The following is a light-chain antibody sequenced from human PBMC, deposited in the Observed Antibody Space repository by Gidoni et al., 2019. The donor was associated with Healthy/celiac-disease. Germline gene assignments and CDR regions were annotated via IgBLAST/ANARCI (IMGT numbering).Light chain of an antibody. J-gene: IGKJ1*01. CDR2: GAA. V-gene: IGKV3-20*01. CDR3: QQYGSSSWT. Sequence: EMFFTPSPGTLSLSPGERATLSCRASQSVSSSYLAWYQQKPGQAPRLLIYGAASRATGIPDRFSGSGSGTDFTLTISRLEPEDFAVYYCQQYGSSSWTFXXXTKVEIK. CDR1: QSVSSSY.